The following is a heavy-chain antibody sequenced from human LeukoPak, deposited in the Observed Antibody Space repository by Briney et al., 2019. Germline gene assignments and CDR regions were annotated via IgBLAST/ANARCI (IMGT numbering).Heavy chain of an antibody. CDR3: AHYYDSSGYYPDVFNI. D-gene: IGHD3-22*01. Sequence: SETLSLTCTVSGGSISSSLYYWGWIRQPPGKGLEWIGNIYYDGSTYYNPSLKSRATISVDTSKNQFSLKLTSVTAADTALYYCAHYYDSSGYYPDVFNIWGHGTMVTVSS. CDR1: GGSISSSLYY. V-gene: IGHV4-39*07. J-gene: IGHJ3*02. CDR2: IYYDGST.